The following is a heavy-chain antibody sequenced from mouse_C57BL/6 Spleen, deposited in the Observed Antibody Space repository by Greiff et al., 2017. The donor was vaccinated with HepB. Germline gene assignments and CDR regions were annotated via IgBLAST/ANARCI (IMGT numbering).Heavy chain of an antibody. V-gene: IGHV1-64*01. D-gene: IGHD1-1*01. CDR2: IHPNSGST. Sequence: QVQLQQPGAELVKPGASVKLSCKASGYTFTSYWMHWVKQRPGQCLEWIGMIHPNSGSTNYNEKFKSKATLTVDKSSSTAYMQLSSLTSEDSAVYYCARDYDDYFDYWGQGTTLTVSS. CDR1: GYTFTSYW. CDR3: ARDYDDYFDY. J-gene: IGHJ2*01.